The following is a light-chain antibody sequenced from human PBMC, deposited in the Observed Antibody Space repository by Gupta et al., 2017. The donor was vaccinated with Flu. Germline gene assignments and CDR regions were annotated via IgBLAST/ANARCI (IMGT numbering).Light chain of an antibody. V-gene: IGLV3-21*02. J-gene: IGLJ2*01. CDR1: IERKS. Sequence: IERKSVHWCQQKPGQAPVLVVYADSDRPSGIPARFSGSNSGNTATLTLSRVEAGDEADYYGQAWDTSRDHVVFGGGTKLTGL. CDR3: QAWDTSRDHVV. CDR2: ADS.